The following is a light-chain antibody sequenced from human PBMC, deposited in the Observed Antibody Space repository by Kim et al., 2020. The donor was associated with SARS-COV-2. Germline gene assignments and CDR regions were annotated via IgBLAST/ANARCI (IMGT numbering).Light chain of an antibody. V-gene: IGLV3-21*04. J-gene: IGLJ2*01. CDR2: YDI. Sequence: SYELTQPPSVPVAPGKTARITCGGNNIGDKSVHWYQQNPGQAPVLVIYYDIDRPSGIPERFSGSNSGNTATLTISRVEAGDEADYYCQVWDSSSDLVFGGGTQLTVL. CDR1: NIGDKS. CDR3: QVWDSSSDLV.